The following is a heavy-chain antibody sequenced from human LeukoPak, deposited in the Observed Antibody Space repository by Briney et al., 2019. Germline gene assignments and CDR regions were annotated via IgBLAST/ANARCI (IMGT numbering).Heavy chain of an antibody. D-gene: IGHD3-10*01. CDR1: GGSFSGYY. CDR3: ARERGSLRGDAFDI. Sequence: SETLSLTCAVYGGSFSGYYWSWIRQPPGKGLEWIGEINHSGSTNYNPSLKSRVTISVDTSKNQFSLKLSSVTAADTAIYYCARERGSLRGDAFDIWGQGTVVTVSS. J-gene: IGHJ3*02. CDR2: INHSGST. V-gene: IGHV4-34*01.